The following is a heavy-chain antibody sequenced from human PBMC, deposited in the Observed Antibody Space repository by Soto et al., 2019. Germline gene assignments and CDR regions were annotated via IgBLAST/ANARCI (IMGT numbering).Heavy chain of an antibody. CDR1: GLTFSSFA. CDR2: IGGSGGST. CDR3: AKSKGSGSHRSYCFDY. D-gene: IGHD3-10*01. Sequence: SLRLSCAASGLTFSSFAMGWVRQAPGKGLEWVSNIGGSGGSTFYADSVKGRFTISRDNSRNTLYLQMNSLRVEDTAVFYCAKSKGSGSHRSYCFDYWGQGTLVTVSS. J-gene: IGHJ4*02. V-gene: IGHV3-23*01.